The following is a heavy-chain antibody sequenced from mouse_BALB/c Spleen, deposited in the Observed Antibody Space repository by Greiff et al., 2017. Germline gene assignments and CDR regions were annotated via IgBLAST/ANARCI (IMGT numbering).Heavy chain of an antibody. D-gene: IGHD1-1*01. Sequence: VKLVESGPGLVAPSQSLSITCTVSGFSLTSYGVHWVRQPPGKGLEWLGVIWAGGSTNYNSALMSRLSISKDNSKSQVFLKMNSLQTDDTAMYYCAREEGYYGSSYAWFAYWGQGTLVTVSA. V-gene: IGHV2-9*02. CDR2: IWAGGST. J-gene: IGHJ3*01. CDR1: GFSLTSYG. CDR3: AREEGYYGSSYAWFAY.